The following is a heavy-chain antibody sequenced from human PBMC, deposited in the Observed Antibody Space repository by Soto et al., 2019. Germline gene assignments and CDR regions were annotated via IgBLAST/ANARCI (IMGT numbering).Heavy chain of an antibody. J-gene: IGHJ6*02. Sequence: SETLSLTCSVSGGSISTDGYYWSWIRQLPGKGLEWIGYIYHSGTTYHNPSLKSRLSMSVDTSKNQFSLNLNSVTAADTAVYYCAKDFGYSSGWFNLGGDVWGQGTTVTVSS. CDR3: AKDFGYSSGWFNLGGDV. CDR1: GGSISTDGYY. CDR2: IYHSGTT. D-gene: IGHD6-19*01. V-gene: IGHV4-31*03.